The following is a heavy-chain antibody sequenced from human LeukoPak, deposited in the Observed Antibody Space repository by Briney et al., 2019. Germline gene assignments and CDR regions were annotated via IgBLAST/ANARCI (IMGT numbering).Heavy chain of an antibody. J-gene: IGHJ3*02. Sequence: GESLKISCKGSGYIFPNYWIGWGRPMPGKGLEWMGIIDPGDSDTRYSPSFQGQVTISADKSISTAYLQWSSLKASDTAIYYCARTSRGYSYAEAFDIWGQGTMVTVSS. CDR3: ARTSRGYSYAEAFDI. CDR2: IDPGDSDT. V-gene: IGHV5-51*01. D-gene: IGHD5-18*01. CDR1: GYIFPNYW.